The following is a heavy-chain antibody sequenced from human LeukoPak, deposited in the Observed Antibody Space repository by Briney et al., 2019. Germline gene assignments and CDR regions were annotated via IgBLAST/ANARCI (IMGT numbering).Heavy chain of an antibody. CDR3: ARAMVRGVIDY. Sequence: SETLSLTCAVYGGSFSGYYWSWIRQPPGKGLEWIGEINHSGSTNYNPSLKSRVTISVDKSKNQFSLKLSSVTAADTAVYYCARAMVRGVIDYWGQGTLVTVSS. V-gene: IGHV4-34*01. J-gene: IGHJ4*02. CDR2: INHSGST. CDR1: GGSFSGYY. D-gene: IGHD3-10*01.